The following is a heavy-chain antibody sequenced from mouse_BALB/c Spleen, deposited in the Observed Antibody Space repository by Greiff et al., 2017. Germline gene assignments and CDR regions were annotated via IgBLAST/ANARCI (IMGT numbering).Heavy chain of an antibody. CDR2: ISTYYGDA. CDR1: GYTFTDYA. V-gene: IGHV1S137*01. J-gene: IGHJ3*01. D-gene: IGHD2-1*01. Sequence: VQLQQSGAELVRPGVSVKISCKGSGYTFTDYAMHWVKQSHAKSLEWIGVISTYYGDASYNQKFKGKATMTVDKSSSTAYMELARLTSEDSAIYYCARGNLGAYWGQGTLVTVSA. CDR3: ARGNLGAY.